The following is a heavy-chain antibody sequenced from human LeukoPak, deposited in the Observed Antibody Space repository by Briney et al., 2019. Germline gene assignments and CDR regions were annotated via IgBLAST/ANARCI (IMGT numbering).Heavy chain of an antibody. J-gene: IGHJ4*02. Sequence: PGGSLRLSCAASGFTFSSYSMNWVRQAPGKGLEWVPSISSSSSYIYYADSVKGRFTISRDNAKNSLYLQMNSLRAEDTAVYYCARDRGSGSYGIFDYWGQGTLVTVSS. CDR2: ISSSSSYI. CDR1: GFTFSSYS. D-gene: IGHD3-10*01. V-gene: IGHV3-21*01. CDR3: ARDRGSGSYGIFDY.